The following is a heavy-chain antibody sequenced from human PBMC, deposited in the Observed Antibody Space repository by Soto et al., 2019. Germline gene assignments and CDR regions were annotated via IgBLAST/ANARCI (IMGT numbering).Heavy chain of an antibody. CDR1: GVTVSSNY. J-gene: IGHJ4*02. Sequence: PGGSVRLSCAASGVTVSSNYMSWVRQAPGKGLEWVSVIYSGGSTYYADSVKGRFTISRDNSKNTLYLQMNSLRAEDTAVYYCARDLDYIAAAGTFGYWGQGTLVTVSS. D-gene: IGHD6-13*01. CDR3: ARDLDYIAAAGTFGY. CDR2: IYSGGST. V-gene: IGHV3-53*01.